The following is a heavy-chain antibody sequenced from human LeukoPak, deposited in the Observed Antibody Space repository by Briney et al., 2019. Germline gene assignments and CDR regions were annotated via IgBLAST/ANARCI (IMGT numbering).Heavy chain of an antibody. CDR1: GGTFSSYS. Sequence: ASVKVSCKASGGTFSSYSINWVRQAPGQGLEWMGWISAYNGNTNYAQKLQGRVTMTTDTSTSTAYMELRSLRSDDTAVYYCARDIGWELLGDNWFDPWGQGTLVTVSS. J-gene: IGHJ5*02. D-gene: IGHD1-26*01. V-gene: IGHV1-18*01. CDR2: ISAYNGNT. CDR3: ARDIGWELLGDNWFDP.